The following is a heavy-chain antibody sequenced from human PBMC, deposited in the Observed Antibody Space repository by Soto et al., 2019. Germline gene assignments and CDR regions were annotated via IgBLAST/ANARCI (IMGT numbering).Heavy chain of an antibody. D-gene: IGHD5-12*01. Sequence: SVKVSCKASGGTFSSYTISWVRQAPGQGLEWKGRIIPILGIANYAQKFQGRVTITADKSTSTAYMELSSLRSEDTAVYYCARDREAKIVVATTLWWFDPWGQGTLVTVSS. V-gene: IGHV1-69*04. CDR1: GGTFSSYT. CDR3: ARDREAKIVVATTLWWFDP. CDR2: IIPILGIA. J-gene: IGHJ5*02.